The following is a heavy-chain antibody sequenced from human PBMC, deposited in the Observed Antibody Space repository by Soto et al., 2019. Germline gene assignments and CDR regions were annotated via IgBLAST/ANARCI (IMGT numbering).Heavy chain of an antibody. V-gene: IGHV3-23*01. Sequence: EVQLLDSGWGWVQPWGSLRLSCEACGFTFSSYALRWVLQAPGKGLEWVSSINRNGGSANYADSVTSRFTSSRDDSKNILSLQMNSLRVENTAIYYCAKNYYFDCSCQGTLVTVSS. CDR1: GFTFSSYA. D-gene: IGHD3-10*01. CDR3: AKNYYFDC. J-gene: IGHJ4*02. CDR2: INRNGGSA.